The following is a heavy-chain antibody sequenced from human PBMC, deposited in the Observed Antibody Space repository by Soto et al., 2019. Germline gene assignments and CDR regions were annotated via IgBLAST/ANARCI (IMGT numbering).Heavy chain of an antibody. CDR1: GVSLSTSGEG. CDR2: IYWDDDK. D-gene: IGHD2-15*01. V-gene: IGHV2-5*02. J-gene: IGHJ4*02. Sequence: HITLRESGPTLVQPTQTLTLTCTLSGVSLSTSGEGVGWIRQPPGKALEWLALIYWDDDKGFSPSLKSRLAITRDISKNQVVMTTTDMAPEDTGIYYCAHRQRTVVVGAPFDLWGQGSQVTVSS. CDR3: AHRQRTVVVGAPFDL.